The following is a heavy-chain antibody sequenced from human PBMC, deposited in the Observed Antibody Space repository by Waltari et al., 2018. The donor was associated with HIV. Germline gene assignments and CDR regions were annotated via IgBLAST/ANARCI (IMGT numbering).Heavy chain of an antibody. CDR2: RNPVGSTK. V-gene: IGHV3-7*02. CDR3: ASGLGDWGY. D-gene: IGHD2-21*02. Sequence: DVLLVESGGVLVVPGGSLSLPCAASGLTISGYWMVWVRQAAGEGVEWMANRNPVGSTKEHVDSVRGRITICRDNAKDSLYLQMSSLGAEDTAVYYCASGLGDWGYWGRGTLVTVSS. J-gene: IGHJ4*02. CDR1: GLTISGYW.